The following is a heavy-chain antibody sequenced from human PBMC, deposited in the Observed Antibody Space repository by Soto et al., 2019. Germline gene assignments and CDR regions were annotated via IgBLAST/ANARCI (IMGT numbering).Heavy chain of an antibody. CDR3: AKYLDNSFPYYFDY. D-gene: IGHD1-20*01. V-gene: IGHV3-23*01. CDR1: GFTFSSYA. J-gene: IGHJ4*02. Sequence: EVQLLESGGGLVQPGGSLRLSCAASGFTFSSYAMSWVPQAPGKGLEWVSAISGSGGSTYYADSVKGRFTISRDNSKNTQYLQMNRRRAEDTAVYYCAKYLDNSFPYYFDYWGQETLVTVSS. CDR2: ISGSGGST.